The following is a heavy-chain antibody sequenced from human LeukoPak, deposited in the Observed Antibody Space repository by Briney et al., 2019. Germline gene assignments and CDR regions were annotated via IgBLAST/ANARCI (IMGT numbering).Heavy chain of an antibody. CDR2: ISAYNGNT. CDR1: GYTFTSYG. V-gene: IGHV1-18*01. CDR3: ARPHIAVAGKLDAFDI. Sequence: ASVKISCKASGYTFTSYGISWVRQAPGQGLEWMGWISAYNGNTNYAQKLQGRVTMTTDTSTSTAYMELRSLRSDDTAVYYCARPHIAVAGKLDAFDIWGQGTMVTVSS. J-gene: IGHJ3*02. D-gene: IGHD6-19*01.